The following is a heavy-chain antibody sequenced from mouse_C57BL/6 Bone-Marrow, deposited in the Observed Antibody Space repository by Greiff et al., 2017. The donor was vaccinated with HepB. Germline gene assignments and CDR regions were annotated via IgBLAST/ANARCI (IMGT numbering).Heavy chain of an antibody. CDR1: GFTFSSYG. V-gene: IGHV5-6*01. CDR3: ARQGLPYAMDY. D-gene: IGHD5-5*01. Sequence: EVQWVESGGDLVKPGGSLKLSCAASGFTFSSYGMSWVRQTPDKRLEWVATISSGGSYTYYPDSVKGRFTISRDNAKNTLYLQMSSLKSEDTAMYYCARQGLPYAMDYWGQGTSVTVSS. J-gene: IGHJ4*01. CDR2: ISSGGSYT.